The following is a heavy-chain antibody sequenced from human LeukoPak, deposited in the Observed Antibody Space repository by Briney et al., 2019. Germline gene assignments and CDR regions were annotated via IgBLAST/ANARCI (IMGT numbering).Heavy chain of an antibody. Sequence: GGSLRLSCAASGXTVSSNYMNWVRQAPGKGLEWVSVIYSGGSTYYADSVKGRFTISRDNSKNTLYLQMNSLRAEDTAVYYCARDRAGQTFDPWGQGTLVTVSS. CDR2: IYSGGST. V-gene: IGHV3-66*01. J-gene: IGHJ5*02. CDR3: ARDRAGQTFDP. CDR1: GXTVSSNY.